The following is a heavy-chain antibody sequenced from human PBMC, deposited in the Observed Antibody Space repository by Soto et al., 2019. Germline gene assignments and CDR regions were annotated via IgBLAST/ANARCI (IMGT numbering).Heavy chain of an antibody. CDR2: INHSVST. CDR3: ARDSTTRGDCDI. D-gene: IGHD2-2*01. CDR1: SLSFSVYD. J-gene: IGHJ3*02. Sequence: WGTLSLTCAVYSLSFSVYDWTWVRQPPGKGLEWIGEINHSVSTNYNPSLKSRVTISVDTSKNQFSLKLSSVTDAETAVYYCARDSTTRGDCDIWGQGKMVTVSS. V-gene: IGHV4-34*01.